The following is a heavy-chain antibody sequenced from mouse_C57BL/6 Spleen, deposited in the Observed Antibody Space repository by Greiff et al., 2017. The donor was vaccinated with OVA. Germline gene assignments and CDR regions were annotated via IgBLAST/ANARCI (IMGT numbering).Heavy chain of an antibody. V-gene: IGHV5-2*01. CDR1: EYEFPSHD. Sequence: DVQLVESGGGLVKPGESLKLSCESSEYEFPSHDMSWVRQTPEKRLELVAAINSDGGSTNYPDTMKRRFIISRDNTKKTLYLQMSSLRSEDTAVYYCARHVDDAMDYWGQGTSVTVSS. CDR3: ARHVDDAMDY. J-gene: IGHJ4*01. CDR2: INSDGGST.